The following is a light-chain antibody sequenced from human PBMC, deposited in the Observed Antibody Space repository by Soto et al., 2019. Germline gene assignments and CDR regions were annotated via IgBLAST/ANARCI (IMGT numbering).Light chain of an antibody. Sequence: QSAPTQPPSASGSPGQSVTISCTGTSSDVGGYNYVSWYQQHPGKAPKLMIYEVSKRPSGVPDRFSGSKSGNTASLTVSGLQAEDEADYYCSSYAGSKNYVFGTGTKVTVL. CDR2: EVS. J-gene: IGLJ1*01. CDR3: SSYAGSKNYV. CDR1: SSDVGGYNY. V-gene: IGLV2-8*01.